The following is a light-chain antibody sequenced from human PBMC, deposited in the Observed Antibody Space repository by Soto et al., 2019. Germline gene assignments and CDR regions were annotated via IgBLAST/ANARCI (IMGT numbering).Light chain of an antibody. CDR3: QHYNSYSEA. J-gene: IGKJ1*01. CDR2: AAS. CDR1: QNIRSR. Sequence: DFQMTQSPSTLAASVGDRVTITCRASQNIRSRLAWYQQKPGKAPKLLIFAASSLQSGVPSRFSGSGSGTEFTLTISSLQPDDFATYYCQHYNSYSEAVGKGTKVDIK. V-gene: IGKV1-5*01.